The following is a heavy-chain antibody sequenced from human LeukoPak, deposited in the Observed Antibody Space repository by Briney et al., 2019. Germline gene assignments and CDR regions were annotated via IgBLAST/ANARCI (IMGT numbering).Heavy chain of an antibody. CDR2: ISYDGSNK. Sequence: GGSLRLSCAASGFTFRNYGMHWVRQAPGKGLEWVALISYDGSNKYYADSVKSRFTISRDNSKNTLYLQMNSLRTEDTAVYYCAKDRGRSYCSSTRCYTYGMDVWGQGTTVTVAS. CDR3: AKDRGRSYCSSTRCYTYGMDV. D-gene: IGHD2-2*01. CDR1: GFTFRNYG. J-gene: IGHJ6*02. V-gene: IGHV3-30*18.